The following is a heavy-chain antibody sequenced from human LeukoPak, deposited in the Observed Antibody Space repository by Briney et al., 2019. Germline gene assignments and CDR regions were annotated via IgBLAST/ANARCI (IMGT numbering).Heavy chain of an antibody. D-gene: IGHD2-2*01. CDR2: INWNGGST. Sequence: PGGSLRLSCAASGFTFDDYGMSWVRQAPGKGLEWVSGINWNGGSTGYADSVKGRFTISRDNAKNSLYLQMNSLRAEDTALYYFARTRVPAAPFDYWGQGTLVTVSS. CDR3: ARTRVPAAPFDY. CDR1: GFTFDDYG. J-gene: IGHJ4*02. V-gene: IGHV3-20*04.